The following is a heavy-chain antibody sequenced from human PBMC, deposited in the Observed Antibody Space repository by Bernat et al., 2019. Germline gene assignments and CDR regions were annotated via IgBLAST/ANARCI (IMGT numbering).Heavy chain of an antibody. V-gene: IGHV4-59*08. CDR2: IYYSGST. CDR3: ARLIAVAGTVDY. Sequence: QVQLQESGPGLVKPSETLSLTCTVSGGSISSYYWSWIRQPPGKGLEWIGYIYYSGSTNYNPSLKSRVTISVDTSKNQFSLKLSSVIAADTAVYYCARLIAVAGTVDYWGQGTLVTVSS. J-gene: IGHJ4*02. CDR1: GGSISSYY. D-gene: IGHD6-19*01.